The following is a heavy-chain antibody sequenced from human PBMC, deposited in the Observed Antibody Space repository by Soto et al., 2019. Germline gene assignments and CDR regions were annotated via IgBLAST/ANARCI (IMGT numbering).Heavy chain of an antibody. D-gene: IGHD2-15*01. Sequence: QVQLQQWGAGLLKPSETLSLTCAVYGGSFSGYYWSWIRQPPGKGLEWIGEINHSGSTNYNPSLKSRVTIPVDTSKNQFSLKLSSVTAADTAVYYCARGFRYCSGGSCYSGDFDYWGQGTLVTVSS. V-gene: IGHV4-34*01. CDR3: ARGFRYCSGGSCYSGDFDY. CDR1: GGSFSGYY. J-gene: IGHJ4*02. CDR2: INHSGST.